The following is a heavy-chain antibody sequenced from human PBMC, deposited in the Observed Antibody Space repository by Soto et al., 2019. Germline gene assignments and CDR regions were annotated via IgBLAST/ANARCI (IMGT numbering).Heavy chain of an antibody. CDR1: GFTFSSYA. CDR2: ISGSGGST. J-gene: IGHJ4*02. CDR3: AKGYSSGWRGGYYFDY. Sequence: EVQLLESGGGLIQPGGSLRLSCAASGFTFSSYAMSWVRQAPGKGLEWVSTISGSGGSTYYADSVKGRFTISRENSKNPLYLQMNRLRDEDTGVYYCAKGYSSGWRGGYYFDYWGQGTLVTVSS. V-gene: IGHV3-23*01. D-gene: IGHD6-19*01.